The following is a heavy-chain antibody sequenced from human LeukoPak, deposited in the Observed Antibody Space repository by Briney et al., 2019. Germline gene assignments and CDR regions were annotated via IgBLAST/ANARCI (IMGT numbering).Heavy chain of an antibody. V-gene: IGHV4-30-2*01. Sequence: PSETLSLTCAVSGGSISNGGYSWSWIRQPPGKGLEWIGYIYHSGSTYYNPSLKSRVTISVDRSKNQFSLKLSSVTAADTAVYYCARVDYGDYEFTMPNWGQGTLVTVSS. D-gene: IGHD4-17*01. J-gene: IGHJ4*02. CDR2: IYHSGST. CDR1: GGSISNGGYS. CDR3: ARVDYGDYEFTMPN.